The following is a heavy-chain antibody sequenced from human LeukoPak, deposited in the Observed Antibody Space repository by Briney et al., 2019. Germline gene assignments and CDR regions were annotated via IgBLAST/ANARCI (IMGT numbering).Heavy chain of an antibody. CDR2: ISDDGRNK. D-gene: IGHD1-1*01. Sequence: GGSLRLSCTASGFTFSDYAMHWVRQAPGKGLEWVAVISDDGRNKYYADSVKGRFTISRDNSKNTLSLQMNSLRDEDTAIYYCARGRVRSHRTAPEYWGQGTLSPSPQ. CDR3: ARGRVRSHRTAPEY. V-gene: IGHV3-30*03. CDR1: GFTFSDYA. J-gene: IGHJ4*02.